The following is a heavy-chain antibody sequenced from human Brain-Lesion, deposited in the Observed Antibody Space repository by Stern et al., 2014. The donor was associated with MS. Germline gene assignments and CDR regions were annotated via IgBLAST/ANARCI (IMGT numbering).Heavy chain of an antibody. CDR1: GGSISSGGYY. D-gene: IGHD2-2*01. Sequence: QLQLQESGPGLVKPSQTLSLSCTVSGGSISSGGYYWSWIRQPAGKGLEWIGRIFNSGSTHYNPPPKSRVTLSIDTSKNQFPPRLNSMTAADTAVYYCARGRVVPGFQYYATDVWGQGTTVIVSS. V-gene: IGHV4-61*02. CDR3: ARGRVVPGFQYYATDV. J-gene: IGHJ6*02. CDR2: IFNSGST.